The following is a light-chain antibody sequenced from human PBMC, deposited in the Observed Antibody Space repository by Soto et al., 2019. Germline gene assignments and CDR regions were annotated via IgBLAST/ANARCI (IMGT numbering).Light chain of an antibody. CDR3: CSYAAGSTWV. J-gene: IGLJ2*01. Sequence: QSALTQPASVSGSPGQSITISCTGTSSDVGSYNLVSWYQQHPGKAPKLMIYEGSKRPSGVSNRFSGSKSGNTASLTISGLQAEDEADYYWCSYAAGSTWVFGGGTKLTVL. CDR1: SSDVGSYNL. CDR2: EGS. V-gene: IGLV2-23*01.